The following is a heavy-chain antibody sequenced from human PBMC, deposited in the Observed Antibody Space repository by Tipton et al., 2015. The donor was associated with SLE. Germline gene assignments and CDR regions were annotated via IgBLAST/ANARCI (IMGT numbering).Heavy chain of an antibody. D-gene: IGHD4-11*01. CDR2: VSYSGTT. J-gene: IGHJ2*01. CDR1: GGSISSHY. V-gene: IGHV4-59*11. CDR3: AREFLNPVTTVHYYFDL. Sequence: LRLSCTVSGGSISSHYWSWIRQPPGKALEWIGDVSYSGTTNYNPSFRSRVTVSVDTSKNQFSLKLTSVTDADTAVYYCAREFLNPVTTVHYYFDLWGRGTLVTVSS.